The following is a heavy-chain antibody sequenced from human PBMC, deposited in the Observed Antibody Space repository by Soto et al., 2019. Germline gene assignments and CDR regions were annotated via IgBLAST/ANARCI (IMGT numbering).Heavy chain of an antibody. D-gene: IGHD2-21*02. Sequence: QVQLVQSGAEVKKPGASVKVSCKASGYTFTRYGISWVRQAPGQGLEGMGWISAYNANTNYAQKLQGRVTMTTDTSTSTAYLELRCLRSDDTAVYYCARRAHCGGDCLNDFWGQGTLVTVSS. CDR1: GYTFTRYG. CDR2: ISAYNANT. CDR3: ARRAHCGGDCLNDF. J-gene: IGHJ1*01. V-gene: IGHV1-18*01.